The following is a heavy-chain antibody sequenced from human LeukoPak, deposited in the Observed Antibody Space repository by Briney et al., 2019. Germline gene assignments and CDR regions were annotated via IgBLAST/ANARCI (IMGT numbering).Heavy chain of an antibody. Sequence: SETLSLTCTVSGGSISSYYWSWIRQPPGKGLEWIGSIYYSGNTYYNASLKSQVSISIDTSKNQFSLKLTSVTAADTAVYYCTRQTGSGLFILPGGQGTLVTVSS. CDR1: GGSISSYY. CDR3: TRQTGSGLFILP. CDR2: IYYSGNT. V-gene: IGHV4-59*04. J-gene: IGHJ4*02. D-gene: IGHD3/OR15-3a*01.